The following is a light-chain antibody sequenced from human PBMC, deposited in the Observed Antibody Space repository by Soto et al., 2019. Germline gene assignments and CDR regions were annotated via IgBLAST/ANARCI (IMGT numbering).Light chain of an antibody. J-gene: IGKJ1*01. Sequence: EIVLTQSPGTLSLSPGERATLSCRTSQSITNNYLAWYQQKPGQAPRLLIYGASSRATGIPDRFSGSGSGTDVTLTISRLEPEDFAVYYCQQYGSSPWKFGQGAKVEIK. V-gene: IGKV3-20*01. CDR2: GAS. CDR3: QQYGSSPWK. CDR1: QSITNNY.